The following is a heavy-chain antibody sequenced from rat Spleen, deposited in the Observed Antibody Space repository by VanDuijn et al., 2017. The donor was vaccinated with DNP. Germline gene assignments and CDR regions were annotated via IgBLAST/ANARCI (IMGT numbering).Heavy chain of an antibody. CDR1: FYSITSSNN. D-gene: IGHD1-2*01. Sequence: EVLLQESGPGLVKPSQSLSLTCSVTFYSITSSNNWNWLRKFPGNKMEWMAYISYSGSTGYNPSLKSRISITRDTSKNQFFLQLNSVTTEDTATYYCARSVYYYSGYIPFDYWGQGVMVTVSS. V-gene: IGHV3-1*01. CDR3: ARSVYYYSGYIPFDY. J-gene: IGHJ2*01. CDR2: ISYSGST.